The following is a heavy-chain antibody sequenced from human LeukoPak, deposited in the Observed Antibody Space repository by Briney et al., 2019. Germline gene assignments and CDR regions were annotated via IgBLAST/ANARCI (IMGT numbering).Heavy chain of an antibody. V-gene: IGHV3-74*01. CDR1: GFTFSSYW. CDR2: INSDGSST. D-gene: IGHD4-17*01. Sequence: PGGSLRLSCAASGFTFSSYWMHWVRQAPGKGLVWVSRINSDGSSTSYADSVKGRFTISRDNAKNTLYLRTNSLRAEDTAVYYCARRGQCTVTTECDYWGQGTLVTVSS. CDR3: ARRGQCTVTTECDY. J-gene: IGHJ4*02.